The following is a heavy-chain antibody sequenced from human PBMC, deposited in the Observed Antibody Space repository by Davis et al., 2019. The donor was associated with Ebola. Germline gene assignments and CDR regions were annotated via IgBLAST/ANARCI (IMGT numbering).Heavy chain of an antibody. V-gene: IGHV3-48*04. CDR1: GFTFSSYS. CDR3: ARGRDGYKWDRGYYYYGMDV. D-gene: IGHD5-24*01. CDR2: ISSSGSTI. J-gene: IGHJ6*02. Sequence: PGGSLRLSCAASGFTFSSYSMNWVRQAPGKGREWVSYISSSGSTIYYADSVKGRFTISRDNAKNSLYLQINSLRAEDTAVYYCARGRDGYKWDRGYYYYGMDVWGQGTTVTVSS.